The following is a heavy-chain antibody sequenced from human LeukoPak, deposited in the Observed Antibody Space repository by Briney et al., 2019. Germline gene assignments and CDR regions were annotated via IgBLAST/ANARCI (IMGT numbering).Heavy chain of an antibody. Sequence: GGSLRLSCAAAGFTFSSYWMSWVRQAPGKGLEWVANIKEDGSEKYYVDSVKGRFTISRDNAKNSLFLQMDSLRAEDTAVYYCARDGLLWFGDSRTDFWGQGTLVTVSS. CDR1: GFTFSSYW. CDR3: ARDGLLWFGDSRTDF. J-gene: IGHJ4*02. V-gene: IGHV3-7*01. CDR2: IKEDGSEK. D-gene: IGHD3-10*01.